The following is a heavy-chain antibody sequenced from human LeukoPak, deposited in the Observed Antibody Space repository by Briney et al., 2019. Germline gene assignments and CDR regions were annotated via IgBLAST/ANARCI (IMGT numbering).Heavy chain of an antibody. J-gene: IGHJ4*02. CDR3: ARGYTYGHGAMFDY. Sequence: NPSETLSLTCTVCGGSMSGGIYYWTWIRQPAGKVLEWIVRVHAGGSTHFNPSLKTRVSISLDTSKSQFTLKVNSVTAADTAVYYCARGYTYGHGAMFDYWGQGTLVTVSP. CDR2: VHAGGST. CDR1: GGSMSGGIYY. D-gene: IGHD5-18*01. V-gene: IGHV4-61*02.